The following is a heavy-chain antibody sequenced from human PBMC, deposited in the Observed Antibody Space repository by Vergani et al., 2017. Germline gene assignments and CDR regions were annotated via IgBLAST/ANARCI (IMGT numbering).Heavy chain of an antibody. D-gene: IGHD3-3*01. J-gene: IGHJ4*02. CDR2: ISGSGGST. V-gene: IGHV3-23*01. Sequence: EVQLLESGGGLVQPGGSLRLSCAASGFTFSSYAMSWVRQAPGKGLEWVSAISGSGGSTYYADSVKGRFTISRDNSKNTLYLQMNSLRAEDMAVYYCAKHDYDFWSGYYALRYFDYWGQGTLVTVSS. CDR1: GFTFSSYA. CDR3: AKHDYDFWSGYYALRYFDY.